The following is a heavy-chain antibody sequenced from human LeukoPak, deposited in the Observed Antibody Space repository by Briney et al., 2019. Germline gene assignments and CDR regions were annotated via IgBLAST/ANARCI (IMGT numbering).Heavy chain of an antibody. J-gene: IGHJ3*02. D-gene: IGHD3-22*01. Sequence: GGSLRLSCAASGFTFDDYGMSWVRQAPGKGLEWVSGINWNSGSTGYADSVKGRFTISRDNAKNSLYLQMNSLRAEDTALYYCARDRSFMIVVGDAFDIWGQGTMVTVSS. CDR1: GFTFDDYG. CDR2: INWNSGST. CDR3: ARDRSFMIVVGDAFDI. V-gene: IGHV3-20*04.